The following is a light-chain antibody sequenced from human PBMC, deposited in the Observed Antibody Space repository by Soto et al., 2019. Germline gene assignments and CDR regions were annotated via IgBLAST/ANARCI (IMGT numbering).Light chain of an antibody. J-gene: IGLJ3*02. Sequence: QSVLTQPASVSGSPGQSITISCTGTSSDVGGYNYVSWYQQHPGKVPKLMIYEVSNRPSGISNRFSGSKSGNTASLTISGLQAEDEADYYCSSYTSGTTWVFGGGTKLTVL. CDR3: SSYTSGTTWV. CDR2: EVS. CDR1: SSDVGGYNY. V-gene: IGLV2-14*01.